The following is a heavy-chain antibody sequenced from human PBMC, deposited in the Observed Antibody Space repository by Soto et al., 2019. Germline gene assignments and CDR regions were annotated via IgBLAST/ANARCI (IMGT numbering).Heavy chain of an antibody. J-gene: IGHJ4*02. V-gene: IGHV5-10-1*01. CDR2: IDPSDSYT. Sequence: PGESLKISCKGSGYSCTSYWISWVRQMPEKGLEWMGRIDPSDSYTNYSPSSQAHVTISADKSISTAYLQWSSLKASDTAMYYCARSFLAYSATPPFDYWGQVSPVTAS. D-gene: IGHD6-13*01. CDR1: GYSCTSYW. CDR3: ARSFLAYSATPPFDY.